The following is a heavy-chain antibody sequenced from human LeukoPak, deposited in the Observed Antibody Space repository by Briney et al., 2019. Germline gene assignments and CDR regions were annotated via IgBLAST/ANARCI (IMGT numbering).Heavy chain of an antibody. V-gene: IGHV4-59*01. CDR3: ARLRSPGAFDI. CDR2: IYYSGST. D-gene: IGHD6-13*01. Sequence: GSLRLSCAASGFTFSSYAMSWIRQPPGKGLEWIGHIYYSGSTNYNPSLKSRVTISVDTSKNQFSLKLSSVTAADTAVYYCARLRSPGAFDIWGQGTMVTVSS. CDR1: GFTFSSYA. J-gene: IGHJ3*02.